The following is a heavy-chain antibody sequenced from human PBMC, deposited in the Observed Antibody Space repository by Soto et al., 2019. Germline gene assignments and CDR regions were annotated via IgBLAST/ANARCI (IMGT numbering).Heavy chain of an antibody. CDR3: ARSPAYGDYANLDT. CDR1: GDSVSKYY. D-gene: IGHD4-17*01. V-gene: IGHV4-4*07. J-gene: IGHJ5*02. CDR2: IYTTRSP. Sequence: SETLSLTCPVSGDSVSKYYWNWIRQPAGKGLEWIGRIYTTRSPNYNPSLKSRVTMSVDTSKNQFSLKLNLSSVTASGTAVYYCARSPAYGDYANLDTWGQGTLAPVSS.